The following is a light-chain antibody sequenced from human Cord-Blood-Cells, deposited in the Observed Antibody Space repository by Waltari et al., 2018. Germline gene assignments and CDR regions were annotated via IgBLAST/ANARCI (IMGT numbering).Light chain of an antibody. J-gene: IGLJ3*02. CDR1: SPNIGAGSD. CDR2: GTS. CDR3: QSYDSSLSGSV. V-gene: IGLV1-40*01. Sequence: QSVLTQPPSVSGAPGQRVTIPCTGSSPNIGAGSDVHWYHQLPGTAPKLLIYGTSNRPSGVPDRFSGSKSGTSASLAITGLQAEYEADYYCQSYDSSLSGSVFGGGTKLTVL.